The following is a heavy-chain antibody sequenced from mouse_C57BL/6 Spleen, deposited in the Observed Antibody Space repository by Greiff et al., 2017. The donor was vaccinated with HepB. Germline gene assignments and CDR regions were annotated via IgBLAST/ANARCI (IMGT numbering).Heavy chain of an antibody. V-gene: IGHV5-6*02. J-gene: IGHJ2*01. D-gene: IGHD2-2*01. Sequence: EVMLVESGGDLVKPGGSLKLSCAASGFTFSSYGMSWVRQTPDKRLEWVATISSGGSYTYYPDSVKGRFTISRDNAKNTLYLQMSSLKSEDTDMYYCARNEVTTENFDCWGQGTTLTVSS. CDR1: GFTFSSYG. CDR3: ARNEVTTENFDC. CDR2: ISSGGSYT.